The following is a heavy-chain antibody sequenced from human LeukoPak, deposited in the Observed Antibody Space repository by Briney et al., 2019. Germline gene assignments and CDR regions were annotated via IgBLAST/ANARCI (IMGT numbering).Heavy chain of an antibody. V-gene: IGHV4-61*02. D-gene: IGHD4-17*01. CDR3: AGRYLPKTVITFDH. Sequence: PSETLSLTCTVSGASISDGDYYWSWIRQPAGRGLEWIGRIYSSGSTNYNPSLESRVTISVDTSKNQFSLTLSSVTAADTAVYFCAGRYLPKTVITFDHWGQGTLVTVSS. CDR2: IYSSGST. CDR1: GASISDGDYY. J-gene: IGHJ4*02.